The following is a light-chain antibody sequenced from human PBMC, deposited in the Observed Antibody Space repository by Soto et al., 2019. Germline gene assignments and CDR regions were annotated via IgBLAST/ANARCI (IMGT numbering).Light chain of an antibody. CDR1: QSVSSSY. J-gene: IGKJ1*01. Sequence: EVGLSRSPGTLSLSPGERATLSCRASQSVSSSYLAWYQQKPGQAPRLLIYGASSRATGIPDRFSGSGSGTEFTLTISSLQSEDFAAYYCQQYNNWLRTFGQGAKVDIK. CDR3: QQYNNWLRT. V-gene: IGKV3-20*01. CDR2: GAS.